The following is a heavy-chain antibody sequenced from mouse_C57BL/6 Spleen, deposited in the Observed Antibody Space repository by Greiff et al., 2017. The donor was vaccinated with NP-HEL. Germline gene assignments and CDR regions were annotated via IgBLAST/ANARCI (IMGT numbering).Heavy chain of an antibody. Sequence: QVQLQQSGAELARPGASVKLSCKASGYTFTSYGISWVKQSTGQGLEWIGEIYPRSGNTYYNEKFKGKATLTADKSSSTAYMELRSLTSEDSAVYFCARYDGSSYCDWYFGVWGTGTTVTVSS. CDR1: GYTFTSYG. J-gene: IGHJ1*03. V-gene: IGHV1-81*01. CDR2: IYPRSGNT. CDR3: ARYDGSSYCDWYFGV. D-gene: IGHD1-1*01.